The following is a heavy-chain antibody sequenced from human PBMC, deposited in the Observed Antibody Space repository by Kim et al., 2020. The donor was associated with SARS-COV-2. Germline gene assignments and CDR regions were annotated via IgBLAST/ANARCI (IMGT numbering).Heavy chain of an antibody. Sequence: GGSLRLSCAASGFTFSSYWMHWVRQAPGKGLVWVSRVNRDGSTTNYADSVKGRFTISRDNAKNTLYLQMNSLRAEDTALYYCARETPVRGEYYFDYWGQGILVTVSS. CDR2: VNRDGSTT. D-gene: IGHD3-10*01. J-gene: IGHJ4*02. CDR1: GFTFSSYW. V-gene: IGHV3-74*01. CDR3: ARETPVRGEYYFDY.